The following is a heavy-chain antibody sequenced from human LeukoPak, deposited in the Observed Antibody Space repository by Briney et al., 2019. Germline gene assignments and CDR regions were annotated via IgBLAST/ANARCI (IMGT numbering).Heavy chain of an antibody. CDR2: VYPGDSDT. J-gene: IGHJ3*02. Sequence: GESLKISCKGSGYSFTSYWIGWVRQMPGKGLEWMGIVYPGDSDTRYSPSFQGQVTISADKSISTAYLQWSSLKASDTAMYYCVRTGSGSPKGDAFDIWGQGTMVTVSS. V-gene: IGHV5-51*01. D-gene: IGHD3-10*01. CDR3: VRTGSGSPKGDAFDI. CDR1: GYSFTSYW.